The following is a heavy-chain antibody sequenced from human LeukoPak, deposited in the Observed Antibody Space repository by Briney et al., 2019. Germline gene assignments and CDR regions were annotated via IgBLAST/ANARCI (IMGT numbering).Heavy chain of an antibody. D-gene: IGHD3-3*01. CDR1: GFTFSSYG. V-gene: IGHV3-33*06. J-gene: IGHJ4*02. CDR2: IWYDGSNK. Sequence: GGSLRLSCAASGFTFSSYGMHWVRRAPGKGLEWVAVIWYDGSNKYYADSAKGRFTISRDNSKNTLYLQMNSLRAEDTAVYYCAKAFFDFWSGTDYWGQGTLVTVSS. CDR3: AKAFFDFWSGTDY.